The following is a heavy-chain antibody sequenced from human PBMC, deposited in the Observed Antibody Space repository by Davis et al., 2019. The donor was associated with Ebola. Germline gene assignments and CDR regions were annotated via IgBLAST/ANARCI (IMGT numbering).Heavy chain of an antibody. CDR1: GGTFSSYA. CDR2: IIPIFGTA. D-gene: IGHD5-12*01. V-gene: IGHV1-69*13. J-gene: IGHJ6*04. CDR3: ARTRIEAAIVYIYYGMDA. Sequence: SVKVSCKASGGTFSSYAISWVRQAPGQGLEWMGGIIPIFGTANYAQKFQGRVTITADESTSTAYMELSSLRSEDTGIYYCARTRIEAAIVYIYYGMDAWGEGTTVTVSS.